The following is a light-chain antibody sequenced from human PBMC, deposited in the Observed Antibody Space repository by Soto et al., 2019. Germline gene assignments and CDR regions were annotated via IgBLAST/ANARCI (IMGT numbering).Light chain of an antibody. Sequence: EIVLTQSPGTLSLSPGERATLSCRTSQSVRSSHLAWYQQKPGQAPRLLIYGASSRATGIPDRFSGSGSGTDFTLTISRLEPEDFAVYYCQQYGSSPSITFGQGTRLEIK. CDR2: GAS. CDR3: QQYGSSPSIT. J-gene: IGKJ5*01. CDR1: QSVRSSH. V-gene: IGKV3-20*01.